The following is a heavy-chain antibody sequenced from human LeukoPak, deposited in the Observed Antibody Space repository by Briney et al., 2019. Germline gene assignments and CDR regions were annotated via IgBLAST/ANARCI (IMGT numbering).Heavy chain of an antibody. J-gene: IGHJ4*02. CDR2: IRQDGSEK. CDR3: ARSTAGLDY. Sequence: PGGSLRLSCAASGFMFRSYAMSWVRQAPGKGLEWVANIRQDGSEKYYVDSMRGRFTISRDNAKNSLYLQMSSLRAEDTAVYYCARSTAGLDYWGQGTLVTVSS. V-gene: IGHV3-7*01. D-gene: IGHD1-1*01. CDR1: GFMFRSYA.